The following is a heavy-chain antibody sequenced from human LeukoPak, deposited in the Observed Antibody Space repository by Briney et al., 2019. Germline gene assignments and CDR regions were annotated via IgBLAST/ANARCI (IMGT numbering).Heavy chain of an antibody. CDR3: ARVGFIVGATQDY. CDR1: GFTFSSYW. V-gene: IGHV3-48*04. D-gene: IGHD1-26*01. CDR2: ISSSGSTI. Sequence: PGGSLRLSXAASGFTFSSYWMHWVRQAPGKGLEWVSYISSSGSTIYYADSVKGRFTISRDNAKNSLYLQMNSLRAEDTAVYYCARVGFIVGATQDYWGQGTLVTVSS. J-gene: IGHJ4*02.